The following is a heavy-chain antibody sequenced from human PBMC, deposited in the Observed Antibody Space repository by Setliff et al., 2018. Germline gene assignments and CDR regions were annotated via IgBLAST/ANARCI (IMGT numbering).Heavy chain of an antibody. J-gene: IGHJ5*01. D-gene: IGHD1-1*01. V-gene: IGHV4-39*01. CDR3: ARRTTGPGGWFDF. CDR2: IYYSGTT. Sequence: SETLSLTCTVSGGSISTSSYWGWIRQPPGKGLEWIGSIYYSGTTYYNPSLKSRVTISVDTSKNQFSLKLSSVTAADTAVYYCARRTTGPGGWFDFWGQGSLVTVSS. CDR1: GGSISTSSY.